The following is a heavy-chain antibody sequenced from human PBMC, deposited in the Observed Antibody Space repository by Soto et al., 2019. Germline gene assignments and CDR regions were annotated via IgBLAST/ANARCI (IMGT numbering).Heavy chain of an antibody. V-gene: IGHV4-4*02. Sequence: SETLSLTCAVSGGSISSSNWWSWVRQPPGKGLEWIGEIYHSGSTNYNPSPKSRVTISVDKSKNQFSLKLSSVTAADTAVYYCARDPGWYGYWFDPWGQGTLVTVSS. J-gene: IGHJ5*02. CDR2: IYHSGST. CDR1: GGSISSSNW. CDR3: ARDPGWYGYWFDP. D-gene: IGHD6-19*01.